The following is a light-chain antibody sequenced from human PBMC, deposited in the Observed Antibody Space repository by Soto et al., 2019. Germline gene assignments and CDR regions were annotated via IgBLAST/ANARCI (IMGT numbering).Light chain of an antibody. V-gene: IGKV1-39*01. Sequence: DIQMTQSPSSLSASVGDRVTITCRASQSISNSLNWYQQKPGKAPKLLIYTASSFQSGVPSRFSGSGSGTDFTLTISSLQPEDFATYYCQQRGDWPLYTFGQGSRLEIK. CDR1: QSISNS. J-gene: IGKJ2*01. CDR2: TAS. CDR3: QQRGDWPLYT.